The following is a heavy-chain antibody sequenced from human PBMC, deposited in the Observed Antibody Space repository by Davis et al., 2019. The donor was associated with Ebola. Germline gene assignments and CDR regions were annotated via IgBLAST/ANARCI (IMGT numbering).Heavy chain of an antibody. V-gene: IGHV3-74*01. CDR3: AKSRIAAAVLKHFDY. J-gene: IGHJ4*02. CDR1: AFTSSSHW. D-gene: IGHD6-13*01. Sequence: HTGGSLTPSCAASAFTSSSHWMHWVCHVPGKGLVWVSRTISDGSSTSYADSVKGRFTISRDNAKNTLYLQMNRLRAEDTAVYYCAKSRIAAAVLKHFDYWGQGTLVTVSS. CDR2: TISDGSST.